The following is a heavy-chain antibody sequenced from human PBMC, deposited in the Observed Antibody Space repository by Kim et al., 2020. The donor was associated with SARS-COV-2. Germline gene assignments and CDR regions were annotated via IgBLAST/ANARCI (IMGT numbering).Heavy chain of an antibody. V-gene: IGHV3-53*01. D-gene: IGHD1-26*01. CDR3: ARSVSGRYYVDY. CDR1: GLTVSSNY. J-gene: IGHJ4*02. CDR2: LYSGGST. Sequence: GGSLRLSCAASGLTVSSNYMSWVRQAPGKGLEWVSVLYSGGSTYYADSVEGRFTISRDNSRNTLFLQMNSLRAEDTAVYYCARSVSGRYYVDYWGQGTLV.